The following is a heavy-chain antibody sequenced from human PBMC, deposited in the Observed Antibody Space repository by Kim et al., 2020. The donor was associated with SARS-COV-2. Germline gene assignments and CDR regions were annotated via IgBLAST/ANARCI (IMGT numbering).Heavy chain of an antibody. CDR2: ISWNSGSI. CDR3: AKDRNYYDSSGGAFDI. CDR1: GFTFDDYA. Sequence: GGSLRLSCAASGFTFDDYAMHWVRQAPGKGLEWVSGISWNSGSIGYEDSVKGRITISKDNAKNSQYLQMNSLRAEDTALYYCAKDRNYYDSSGGAFDIWGQGTSVTVSS. J-gene: IGHJ3*02. V-gene: IGHV3-9*01. D-gene: IGHD3-22*01.